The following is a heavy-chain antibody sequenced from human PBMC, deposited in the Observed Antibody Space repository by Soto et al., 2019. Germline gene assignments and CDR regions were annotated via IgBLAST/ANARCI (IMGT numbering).Heavy chain of an antibody. CDR1: GGSFSGYY. Sequence: SETLSLTCAVYGGSFSGYYWSWIRQPPGKGLEWIGEINHSGSTNYNPSLKSRVTISVDTSKNQFSLKLSSVTAADTAVYYCARGTYYYGSGSPPWGMDAWGQGTTVTVSS. CDR2: INHSGST. J-gene: IGHJ6*02. D-gene: IGHD3-10*01. V-gene: IGHV4-34*01. CDR3: ARGTYYYGSGSPPWGMDA.